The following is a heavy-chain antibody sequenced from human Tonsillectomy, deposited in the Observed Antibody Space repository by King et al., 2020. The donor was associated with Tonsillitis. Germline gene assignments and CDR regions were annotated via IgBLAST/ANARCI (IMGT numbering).Heavy chain of an antibody. V-gene: IGHV3-9*01. CDR1: GFTFDDYA. J-gene: IGHJ4*02. D-gene: IGHD4-23*01. CDR3: AKDISLVYGGQFDY. CDR2: MCWNSGKI. Sequence: VQLVESGGGLVQPGRSLRLSCAASGFTFDDYAFHWVRQTPGKGRECVSGMCWNSGKIDYVDSVKGRFTISRDNAKSSLYLQMHSLRAGDRAVYYCAKDISLVYGGQFDYWGPGTPVTVSS.